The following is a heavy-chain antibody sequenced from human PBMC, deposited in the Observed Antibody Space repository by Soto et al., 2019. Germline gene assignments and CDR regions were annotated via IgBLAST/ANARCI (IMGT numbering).Heavy chain of an antibody. CDR2: ISAYNGNT. CDR3: ARLGCCSIPSCFTDYYYYAMDV. V-gene: IGHV1-18*01. CDR1: GYTVTSYG. D-gene: IGHD2-2*01. J-gene: IGHJ6*02. Sequence: GVPVKVSCKASGYTVTSYGISWVRQAPGQGLEWMGWISAYNGNTNYAQKLQGRVTMTTDTSPSRAYMELRSLRSDDTAAYYCARLGCCSIPSCFTDYYYYAMDVWGQASTVTVSS.